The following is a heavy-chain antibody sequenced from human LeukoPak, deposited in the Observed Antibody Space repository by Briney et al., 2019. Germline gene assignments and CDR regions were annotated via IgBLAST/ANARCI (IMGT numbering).Heavy chain of an antibody. D-gene: IGHD3-10*01. V-gene: IGHV3-23*01. CDR3: AKDTRGLKPYYFDH. J-gene: IGHJ4*02. CDR2: LNDSGYGT. CDR1: GFTFRSYA. Sequence: GGSLRLSCAASGFTFRSYAMNWLRQAPGKGLEWLTDLNDSGYGTYYADSVKGRFTISRDNSKNTLYLQMNSLRAEDTAVYYCAKDTRGLKPYYFDHWGQGIMVTVSS.